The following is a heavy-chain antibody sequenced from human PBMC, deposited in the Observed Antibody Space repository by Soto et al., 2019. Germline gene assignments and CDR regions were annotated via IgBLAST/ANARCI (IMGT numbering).Heavy chain of an antibody. J-gene: IGHJ4*02. V-gene: IGHV1-69*06. D-gene: IGHD3-3*01. CDR3: ARNGVAGMDY. CDR2: IIPMFGTP. Sequence: QVQLVQSGAEVKKPGSSVKVSCKASGDTFTSYPFSWVRQAPGQGLEWMGGIIPMFGTPNNAQKFQGRLTITADKSRSTVYMELSGLKSEDTAVYFCARNGVAGMDYWGQGTLVTVSS. CDR1: GDTFTSYP.